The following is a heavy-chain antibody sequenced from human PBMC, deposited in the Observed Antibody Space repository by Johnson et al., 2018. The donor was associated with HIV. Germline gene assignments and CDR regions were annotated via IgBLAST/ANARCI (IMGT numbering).Heavy chain of an antibody. CDR2: IRYDGSNK. V-gene: IGHV3-30*02. CDR1: GFTFSSYG. Sequence: QVQLMESGGGVVQPGGSLRLSCAASGFTFSSYGMHWVRQAPGKGLEWVAFIRYDGSNKYYADSVKGRFTISRDNSKTPLYLQMNSLRAEETAVYYCATAAAGLDAFDVWGQGTMVTVSS. J-gene: IGHJ3*01. D-gene: IGHD6-13*01. CDR3: ATAAAGLDAFDV.